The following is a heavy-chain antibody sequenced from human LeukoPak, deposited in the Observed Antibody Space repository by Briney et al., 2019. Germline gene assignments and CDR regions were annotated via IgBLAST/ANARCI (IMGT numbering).Heavy chain of an antibody. CDR3: SRESGPFCPFGY. V-gene: IGHV4-4*02. CDR2: ISLAGQT. D-gene: IGHD1-26*01. CDR1: GGSISGTNW. Sequence: SGTLSLTCGVSGGSISGTNWWSWVRQPPGQGLEWIGEISLAGQTNYNPSLTGRATMSLDKSSNQLSLHLTSVTAADTATYFCSRESGPFCPFGYWGQGTLVIVSS. J-gene: IGHJ4*02.